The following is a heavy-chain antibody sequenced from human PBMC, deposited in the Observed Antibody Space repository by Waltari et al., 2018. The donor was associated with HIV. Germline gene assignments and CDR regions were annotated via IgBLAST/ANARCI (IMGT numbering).Heavy chain of an antibody. CDR3: ARGNWLLGRDFDY. CDR2: INHSGST. Sequence: QVQLQQWGAGLLKPSETLSLTCAVYGESFSGYYWSWIRQAPGKGLEWVGEINHSGSTNYNPSLKSRLTISVDTSKNHFSLNLNSVTAADTAVYYCARGNWLLGRDFDYWGQGTLVTVPS. CDR1: GESFSGYY. D-gene: IGHD1-1*01. V-gene: IGHV4-34*01. J-gene: IGHJ4*02.